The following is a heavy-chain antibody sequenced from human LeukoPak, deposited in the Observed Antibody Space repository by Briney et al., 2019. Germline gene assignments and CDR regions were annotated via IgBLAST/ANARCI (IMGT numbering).Heavy chain of an antibody. D-gene: IGHD3-10*01. CDR2: ISWNSGSI. J-gene: IGHJ4*02. CDR1: GFTFDDYA. Sequence: GGSLRLSCAASGFTFDDYAMHWVRQAPGKGLEWVSGISWNSGSIGYADSVKGRFTISRDNAKNSLYLQMNSLRAEDMALYYCAKDSSVKLWFGDGNFDYWGQGTLVTVSS. V-gene: IGHV3-9*03. CDR3: AKDSSVKLWFGDGNFDY.